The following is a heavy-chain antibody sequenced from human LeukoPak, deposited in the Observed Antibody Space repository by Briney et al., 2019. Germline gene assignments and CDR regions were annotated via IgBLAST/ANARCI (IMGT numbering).Heavy chain of an antibody. Sequence: ASVKVSCKASGYTFTGYYMHWVRQAPGQGLEWMGWINPDSGGTNYAQKFQGRVTMTRDTSISTAYMELSRLRSDDTAVYYCARDREGYYDILTGYYGVGAFDIWGQGTMVTVSS. D-gene: IGHD3-9*01. CDR2: INPDSGGT. CDR3: ARDREGYYDILTGYYGVGAFDI. V-gene: IGHV1-2*02. CDR1: GYTFTGYY. J-gene: IGHJ3*02.